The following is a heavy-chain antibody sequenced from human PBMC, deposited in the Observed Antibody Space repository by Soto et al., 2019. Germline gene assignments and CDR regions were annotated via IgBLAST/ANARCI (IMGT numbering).Heavy chain of an antibody. D-gene: IGHD3-10*01. J-gene: IGHJ4*02. CDR1: GGAFSTYP. CDR3: GRDRYAYGSGSTIDN. CDR2: IVPVLGVP. V-gene: IGHV1-69*04. Sequence: QVQLVQSGAEVMKLGSSVKVSCMPSGGAFSTYPLSWVRQAPGQGLEWMGRIVPVLGVPNYAHRFQGRVTMTADKDTNTAYLELSSLRFEDTAVYYCGRDRYAYGSGSTIDNWGQGTLVTVSS.